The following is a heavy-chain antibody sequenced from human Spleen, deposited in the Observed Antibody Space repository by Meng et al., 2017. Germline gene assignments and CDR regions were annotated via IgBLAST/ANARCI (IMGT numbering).Heavy chain of an antibody. V-gene: IGHV3-66*02. J-gene: IGHJ4*02. Sequence: GGSLRLSCAASGFTFSSYWMSWVRQAPGKGLECVSVIYKSGHTYYADSVKGRFTISRDSSKNTLYLQMNSLRAEDTAMYYCASAYYDGDSASHDFWGQGTLVTVSS. D-gene: IGHD4-23*01. CDR2: IYKSGHT. CDR3: ASAYYDGDSASHDF. CDR1: GFTFSSYW.